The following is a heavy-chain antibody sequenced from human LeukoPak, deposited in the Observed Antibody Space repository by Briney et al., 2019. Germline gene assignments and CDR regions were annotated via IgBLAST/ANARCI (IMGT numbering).Heavy chain of an antibody. CDR1: GASIKGYY. J-gene: IGHJ4*02. V-gene: IGHV4-4*07. Sequence: SETLSLTCTTVSGASIKGYYWGWIRQPAERGLEWIGRIDSSGSTHDNPSLKSRVTMSLDTSNNEFSLKLSSVTAADTAVYYCARQDSRVGAYTGPYYFDSWGQGTLVTVSS. CDR3: ARQDSRVGAYTGPYYFDS. D-gene: IGHD1-26*01. CDR2: IDSSGST.